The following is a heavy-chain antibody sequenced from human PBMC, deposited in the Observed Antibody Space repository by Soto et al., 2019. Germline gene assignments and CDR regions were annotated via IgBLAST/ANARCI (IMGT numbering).Heavy chain of an antibody. Sequence: QVRLQESGPGLVRPSQTLSLTCNVSGAPISSGGFYWIWIRQHPGKGPEWIVYIYNSGTTFYNLSLGSRVTMSLDAAKHLFSMELRSVTVADTAVSYGAREPISTPRGGPQVDPWGQGTQVTVSS. CDR2: IYNSGTT. CDR3: AREPISTPRGGPQVDP. CDR1: GAPISSGGFY. D-gene: IGHD3-10*01. J-gene: IGHJ5*02. V-gene: IGHV4-31*03.